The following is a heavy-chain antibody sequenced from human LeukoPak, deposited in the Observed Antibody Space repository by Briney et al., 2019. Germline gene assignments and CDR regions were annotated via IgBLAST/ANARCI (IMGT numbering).Heavy chain of an antibody. Sequence: SETLSLTCTVSGYSISSGYYWGWIRQPPGKGLEWIGSIYHSGSTYYNPSLKSRVTISVDTSKNQFSLKLSSVTAADTAVYYCAGAASSSPMYYYYMDVWGKGTTVTVSS. CDR3: AGAASSSPMYYYYMDV. D-gene: IGHD6-13*01. J-gene: IGHJ6*03. V-gene: IGHV4-38-2*02. CDR1: GYSISSGYY. CDR2: IYHSGST.